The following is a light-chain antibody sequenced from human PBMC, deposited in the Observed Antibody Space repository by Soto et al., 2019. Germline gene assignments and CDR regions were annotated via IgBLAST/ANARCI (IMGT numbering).Light chain of an antibody. J-gene: IGLJ1*01. V-gene: IGLV1-51*01. CDR2: DDN. CDR1: SSNIGGSS. Sequence: QSVMTQPPSVSGGPGQKVTISCSGSSSNIGGSSVSWYQQLPGTAPKLLIYDDNKRPSGIPARFSASKSGTAATLGITRFQTGDDAAYYCASWDSRQSAYVSGTGTKLTVL. CDR3: ASWDSRQSAYV.